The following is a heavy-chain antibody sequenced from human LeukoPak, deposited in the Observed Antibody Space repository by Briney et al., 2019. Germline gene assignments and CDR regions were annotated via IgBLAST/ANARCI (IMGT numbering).Heavy chain of an antibody. V-gene: IGHV1-46*01. CDR1: GYTFTRYY. CDR3: VRDYDSSGYFDY. J-gene: IGHJ4*02. Sequence: ASVKVSCKASGYTFTRYYMHWVRQAPGQGLEWMGIINPSGGSTRYAQKFRGRVTMTRDTSTSTVYMELSSLRSEDTAVYYCVRDYDSSGYFDYWGQGTLVTVSS. D-gene: IGHD3-22*01. CDR2: INPSGGST.